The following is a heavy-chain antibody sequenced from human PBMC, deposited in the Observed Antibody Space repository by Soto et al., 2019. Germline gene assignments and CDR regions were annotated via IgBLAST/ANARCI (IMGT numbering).Heavy chain of an antibody. D-gene: IGHD3-10*01. Sequence: QVQLQESGPGLVKPSETLSLTCTVSGGSISSYYWSWIRQPPGKGLEWIGYIYYSGSTDYNPSLKSQVTMSVDTSKNQFSLKLSSVTAADTAVYYCARERSLTMVRGVVTIMDYWGQGTLVTVSS. CDR2: IYYSGST. CDR1: GGSISSYY. CDR3: ARERSLTMVRGVVTIMDY. V-gene: IGHV4-59*01. J-gene: IGHJ4*02.